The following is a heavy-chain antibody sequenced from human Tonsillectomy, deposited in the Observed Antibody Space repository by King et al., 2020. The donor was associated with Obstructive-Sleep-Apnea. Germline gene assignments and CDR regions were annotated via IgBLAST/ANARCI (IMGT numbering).Heavy chain of an antibody. CDR2: IKQDGSKK. V-gene: IGHV3-7*01. CDR1: GFTFSSYW. CDR3: AREGMGGFDY. J-gene: IGHJ4*02. D-gene: IGHD3-16*01. Sequence: VQLVESGGALVQPGGSLRLSWAASGFTFSSYWMSWVRQAPGKGLEWVANIKQDGSKKDYVDFVNGRFTIASDNAEKSIYLEMNSLRAEDTAMYYCAREGMGGFDYWGQGALVTVSS.